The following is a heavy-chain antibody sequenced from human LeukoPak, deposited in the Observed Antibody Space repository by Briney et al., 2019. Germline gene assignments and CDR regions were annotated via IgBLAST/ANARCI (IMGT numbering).Heavy chain of an antibody. Sequence: GGSLRLSCAASGFTFDDYAMHWVRQAPGKGLEWVSLISGDGGSTYYTDSVKGRFTISRDNSKNSLYLQMNSLRTEDTALYYCAKDRGHLWYFDYWGQGTLVTVSS. D-gene: IGHD3-10*01. CDR1: GFTFDDYA. V-gene: IGHV3-43*02. CDR2: ISGDGGST. J-gene: IGHJ4*02. CDR3: AKDRGHLWYFDY.